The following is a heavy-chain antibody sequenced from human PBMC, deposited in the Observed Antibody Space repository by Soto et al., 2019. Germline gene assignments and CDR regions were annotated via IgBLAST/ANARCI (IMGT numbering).Heavy chain of an antibody. CDR1: GGTFSSYA. D-gene: IGHD6-19*01. CDR2: IIPIFGTA. Sequence: GASVKVSCKASGGTFSSYAISWVRQAPGQGLEWMGGIIPIFGTANYAQKFQGRVTITADESTSTAYMELSSLRSEDTAVYYCARGGSSGWHPHKTVPFDYWGQGTLVTVSS. CDR3: ARGGSSGWHPHKTVPFDY. V-gene: IGHV1-69*13. J-gene: IGHJ4*02.